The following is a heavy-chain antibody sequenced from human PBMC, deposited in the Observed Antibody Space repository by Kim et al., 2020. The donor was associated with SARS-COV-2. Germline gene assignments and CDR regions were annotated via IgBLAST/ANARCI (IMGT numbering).Heavy chain of an antibody. Sequence: GESLKISCKGSGYSFTSYWISWVRQMPGKGLEWMGRIDPSDSYTNYSPSFQGHVTISADKSISTAYLQWSSLKASYTAMYYCARHYLIFYWYFELWGRGTLVTVSS. J-gene: IGHJ2*01. CDR1: GYSFTSYW. CDR2: IDPSDSYT. CDR3: ARHYLIFYWYFEL. D-gene: IGHD3-3*01. V-gene: IGHV5-10-1*01.